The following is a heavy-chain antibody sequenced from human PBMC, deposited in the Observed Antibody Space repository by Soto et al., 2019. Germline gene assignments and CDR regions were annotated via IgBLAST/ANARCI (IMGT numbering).Heavy chain of an antibody. CDR2: IYDSGYT. V-gene: IGHV4-59*02. Sequence: PSETLSPTCTVSGDSVSRSYSSWIRQSPGKDLEWIGYIYDSGYTDYNPSLKIRVTISVDTSKNQFSLKLRSVTAADTAVYYCARVSRHVVPADYNWFDPWGQGTLVTVSS. CDR3: ARVSRHVVPADYNWFDP. J-gene: IGHJ5*02. CDR1: GDSVSRSY. D-gene: IGHD2-2*01.